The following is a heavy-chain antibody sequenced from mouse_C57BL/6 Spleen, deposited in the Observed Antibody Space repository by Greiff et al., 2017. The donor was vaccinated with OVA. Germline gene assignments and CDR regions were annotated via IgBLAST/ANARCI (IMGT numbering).Heavy chain of an antibody. J-gene: IGHJ2*01. CDR2: IDPSDSYT. CDR3: ARGILRSSDY. Sequence: QVQLQQPGAELVMPGASVKLSCKASGYTFTSYWMHWVKQRPGQGLEWIGEIDPSDSYTNYNQKFKGKSTLTVDTSSSTAYMQLSSLTSEDSAVYYCARGILRSSDYWGQGTTLTVSS. D-gene: IGHD1-1*01. CDR1: GYTFTSYW. V-gene: IGHV1-69*01.